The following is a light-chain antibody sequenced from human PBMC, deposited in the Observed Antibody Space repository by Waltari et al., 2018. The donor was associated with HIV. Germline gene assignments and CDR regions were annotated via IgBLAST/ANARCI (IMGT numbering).Light chain of an antibody. CDR3: QQTNTFPWT. CDR2: GSS. V-gene: IGKV1D-12*01. Sequence: DPQMTQSPSSVSASVGDRVTIACRASQDISTWLAWYQQKPGKAPNLLISGSSYLESVVPSRFSGSESGTTFTLTINSLQTEDFATYFCQQTNTFPWTFGQGTRVDIK. J-gene: IGKJ1*01. CDR1: QDISTW.